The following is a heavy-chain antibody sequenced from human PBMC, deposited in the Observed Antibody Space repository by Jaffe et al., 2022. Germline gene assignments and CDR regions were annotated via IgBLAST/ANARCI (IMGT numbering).Heavy chain of an antibody. CDR1: GGSISSGSYY. D-gene: IGHD6-13*01. V-gene: IGHV4-61*02. Sequence: QVQLQESGPGLVKPSQTLSLTCTVSGGSISSGSYYWSWIRQPAGKGLEWIGRIYTSGSTNYNPSLKSRVTISVDTSKNQFSLKLSSVTAADTAVYYCARAPGIARFHYFDYWGQGTLVTVSS. J-gene: IGHJ4*02. CDR3: ARAPGIARFHYFDY. CDR2: IYTSGST.